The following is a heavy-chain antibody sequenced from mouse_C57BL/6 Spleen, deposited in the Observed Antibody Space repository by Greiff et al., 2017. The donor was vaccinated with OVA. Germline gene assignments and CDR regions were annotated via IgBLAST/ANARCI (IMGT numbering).Heavy chain of an antibody. J-gene: IGHJ3*01. D-gene: IGHD2-12*01. CDR1: GFTFSNYW. CDR2: IRLKSDNYAT. V-gene: IGHV6-3*01. CDR3: TSLYPGFAY. Sequence: EVKLMESGGGLVQPGGSMKLSCVASGFTFSNYWMNWVRQSPEKGLEWVAQIRLKSDNYATHYAESVKGRFTISRDDSKSSVYLQMNNLRAEDTGIYYCTSLYPGFAYWGQGTLVTVSA.